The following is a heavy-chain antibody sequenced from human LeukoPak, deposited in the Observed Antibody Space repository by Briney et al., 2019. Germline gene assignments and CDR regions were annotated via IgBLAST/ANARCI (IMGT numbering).Heavy chain of an antibody. CDR1: GFTFSSYG. CDR3: AQADGYNYGFDY. V-gene: IGHV3-30*03. D-gene: IGHD5-24*01. Sequence: GGSLRLSCAASGFTFSSYGMHWVRQAPGKGLEWVAVISYDGSNKYYADSVKGRFTTSRDNSKNTLYLQMNSLRAEDTAVYYCAQADGYNYGFDYWGQGTLVTVSS. CDR2: ISYDGSNK. J-gene: IGHJ4*02.